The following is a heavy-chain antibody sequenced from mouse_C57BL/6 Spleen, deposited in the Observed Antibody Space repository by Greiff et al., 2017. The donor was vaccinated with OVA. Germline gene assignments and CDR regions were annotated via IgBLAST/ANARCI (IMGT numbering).Heavy chain of an antibody. CDR3: AREGGTTEGWYFDV. Sequence: QVQLQQSGAELVRPGASVKLSCKASGYTFTDYYINWVKQRPGQGLEWIARIYPGSGNTYYNEKFKGKATLTAEKSSSTAYMQLSSLTSEDSAVYFCAREGGTTEGWYFDVWGTGTTVTVSS. V-gene: IGHV1-76*01. CDR1: GYTFTDYY. D-gene: IGHD1-1*01. CDR2: IYPGSGNT. J-gene: IGHJ1*03.